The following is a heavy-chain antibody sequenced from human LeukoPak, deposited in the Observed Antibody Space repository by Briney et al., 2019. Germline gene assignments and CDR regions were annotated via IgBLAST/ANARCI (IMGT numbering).Heavy chain of an antibody. V-gene: IGHV4-38-2*02. J-gene: IGHJ3*02. CDR3: ARKSVAVRDAFDI. D-gene: IGHD6-19*01. CDR1: GYSISSGYY. CDR2: IYHSGGT. Sequence: PSETLSLTRTVSGYSISSGYYWGWIRQPPGKGLEWIGSIYHSGGTYYNPSLKSRVTISVDTSKNQFSLKLNSVTAADTAVYYCARKSVAVRDAFDIWGQGTMVTVSS.